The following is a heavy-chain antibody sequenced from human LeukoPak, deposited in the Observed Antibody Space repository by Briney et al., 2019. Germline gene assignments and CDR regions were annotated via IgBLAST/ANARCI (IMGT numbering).Heavy chain of an antibody. J-gene: IGHJ4*02. CDR1: GFTFSSYE. CDR2: ISSSGSTI. V-gene: IGHV3-48*03. Sequence: GGSLRLSCAASGFTFSSYEMNWVRQAPGKGLEWLSYISSSGSTIYYADSVKGRFTISRDNAKNSLYLQMNSLRAEDTAVYYCATQHTLWSPLDCWGQGTLVTVSS. CDR3: ATQHTLWSPLDC. D-gene: IGHD3-10*01.